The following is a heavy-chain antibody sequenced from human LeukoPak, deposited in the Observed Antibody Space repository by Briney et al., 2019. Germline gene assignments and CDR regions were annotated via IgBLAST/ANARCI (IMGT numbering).Heavy chain of an antibody. CDR1: GGSISSYY. J-gene: IGHJ4*02. D-gene: IGHD3-3*01. Sequence: SETLSLTCTVSGGSISSYYRSWIRQPPGKGLEWIGHIYYSGSTNYNPSLKSRVTISVDTSKNQFSLKLSSVTAADTAVYYCARVSREWLAIDLYFDYWGQGTLVTVSS. V-gene: IGHV4-59*01. CDR2: IYYSGST. CDR3: ARVSREWLAIDLYFDY.